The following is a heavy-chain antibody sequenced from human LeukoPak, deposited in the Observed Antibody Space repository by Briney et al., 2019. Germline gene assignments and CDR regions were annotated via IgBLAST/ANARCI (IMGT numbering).Heavy chain of an antibody. CDR2: INPSGGST. CDR3: ARDWGLYYDSSGQGYGDAFDI. CDR1: GYTFTSYY. D-gene: IGHD3-22*01. J-gene: IGHJ3*02. V-gene: IGHV1-46*01. Sequence: GASVKVSCKASGYTFTSYYMHWVRQAPGQGLEWMGIINPSGGSTSYAQKFQGRVTMTRDTSTSTVYMELSSLRSEDTAVYYCARDWGLYYDSSGQGYGDAFDIWGQGTMVTVSS.